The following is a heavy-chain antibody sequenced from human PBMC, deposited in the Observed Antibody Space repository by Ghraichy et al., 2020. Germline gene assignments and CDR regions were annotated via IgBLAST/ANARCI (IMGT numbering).Heavy chain of an antibody. J-gene: IGHJ4*02. CDR3: TREPPETYYFDY. Sequence: ASVEVSCKASGYTFTDYYIHWVRQAPGQGLEWMGIIRPSAGATQFAQSFQGRVTMTRDTSTSTVYMEVSSLRSEDTAVYYCTREPPETYYFDYWGRGTLVTVSS. CDR1: GYTFTDYY. V-gene: IGHV1-46*03. CDR2: IRPSAGAT.